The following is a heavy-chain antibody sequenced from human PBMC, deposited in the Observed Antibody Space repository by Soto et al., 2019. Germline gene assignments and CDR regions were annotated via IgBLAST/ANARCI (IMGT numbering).Heavy chain of an antibody. CDR1: GFTFSSYA. D-gene: IGHD1-26*01. CDR3: VPNPNSGSFRRVAFDI. CDR2: ISSNGGST. Sequence: GGSLRLSCSASGFTFSSYAMHWVRQAPGKGLEYVSAISSNGGSTYYADSVKGRFTISRDNSKNTLYLQMSSLRAEDTAVYYCVPNPNSGSFRRVAFDIWGQGTMVTVSS. J-gene: IGHJ3*02. V-gene: IGHV3-64D*06.